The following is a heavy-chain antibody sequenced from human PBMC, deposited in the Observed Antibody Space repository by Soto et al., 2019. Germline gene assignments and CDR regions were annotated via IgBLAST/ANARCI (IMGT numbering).Heavy chain of an antibody. CDR2: IYHSGST. J-gene: IGHJ4*02. D-gene: IGHD3-10*01. V-gene: IGHV4-4*02. CDR1: GGSINSRYW. Sequence: SETLSLTCAVSGGSINSRYWWSWVRQSPGKGLEWIGEIYHSGSTNYNPSLKSRVTISVDKSKNQFSLNLSSVTAADTAVYYCARDQNGSGNYYTRYFDYWGQGPLVTVS. CDR3: ARDQNGSGNYYTRYFDY.